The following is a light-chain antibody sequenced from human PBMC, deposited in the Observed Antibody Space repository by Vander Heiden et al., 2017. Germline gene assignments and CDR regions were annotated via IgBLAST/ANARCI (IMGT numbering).Light chain of an antibody. V-gene: IGKV3-11*01. J-gene: IGKJ5*01. CDR3: QQRYNWIT. CDR1: QSIGPY. Sequence: EIVMTLAPATLSLSPGQRVSLSCRASQSIGPYLAWYQHKPGQAPRLLIYDASNRATDIPARFSGSGSGTDFTLIISSLEPEDFGVYYCQQRYNWITFGQGTRLGIK. CDR2: DAS.